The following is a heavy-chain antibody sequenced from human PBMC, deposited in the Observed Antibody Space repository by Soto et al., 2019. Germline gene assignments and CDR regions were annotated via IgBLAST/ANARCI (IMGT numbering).Heavy chain of an antibody. CDR3: ARDLHGYSS. CDR2: IYYRGST. CDR1: GGSIRSYY. Sequence: SETLSLTCSVSGGSIRSYYWSWIRQPPGKGLEWIGYIYYRGSTNYNPSLKSRVTISVDTSKNQFSLKLSSVTAADTAVYYCARDLHGYSSWGQGTLVTVSS. D-gene: IGHD4-4*01. J-gene: IGHJ5*02. V-gene: IGHV4-59*01.